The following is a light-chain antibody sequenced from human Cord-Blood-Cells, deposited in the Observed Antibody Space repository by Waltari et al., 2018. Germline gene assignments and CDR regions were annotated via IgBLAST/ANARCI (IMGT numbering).Light chain of an antibody. CDR2: DVS. CDR1: SSDVGGDNY. J-gene: IGLJ1*01. V-gene: IGLV2-11*01. CDR3: CSYAGSYTYV. Sequence: SALTQPRSVSGSPGQSVTISCTGTSSDVGGDNYDSWYQQHPGKAPELMIYDVSKRPSGVPDRFSGSKSGNTASLTISGLQAEDEADYYCCSYAGSYTYVFGTGTKVTVL.